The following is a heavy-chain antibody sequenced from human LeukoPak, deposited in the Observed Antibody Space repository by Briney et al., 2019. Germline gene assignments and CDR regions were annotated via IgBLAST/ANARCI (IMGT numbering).Heavy chain of an antibody. CDR3: ARFALPDYGDYDDY. CDR1: GGSISSYY. CDR2: IYYSGST. V-gene: IGHV4-59*01. Sequence: PSETLSLTCTVSGGSISSYYWSWIRQPPGKGLEWIGYIYYSGSTNYNPSLKSRVTISVDTSKNQFSLKLSSVTAADTAVYYCARFALPDYGDYDDYWGQGTLVTASS. J-gene: IGHJ4*02. D-gene: IGHD4-17*01.